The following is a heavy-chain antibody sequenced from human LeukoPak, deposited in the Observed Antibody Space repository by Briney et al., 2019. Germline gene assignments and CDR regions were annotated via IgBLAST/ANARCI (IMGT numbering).Heavy chain of an antibody. Sequence: GGSLRLSCAASGFTFSTYNMNWVRQAPGKGLEWVSSITSSSSYIYYADSVKGRFTISRDNSKNTLYLQMNSLRAEDTAVYYCARGPSGYHNTGGQGTLVTVSS. V-gene: IGHV3-21*01. CDR2: ITSSSSYI. J-gene: IGHJ4*02. D-gene: IGHD5-12*01. CDR3: ARGPSGYHNT. CDR1: GFTFSTYN.